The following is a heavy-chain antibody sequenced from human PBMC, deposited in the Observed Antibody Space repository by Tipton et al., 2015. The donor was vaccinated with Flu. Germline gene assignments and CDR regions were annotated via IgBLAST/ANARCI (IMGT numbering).Heavy chain of an antibody. Sequence: SLRLSCAASGITFRTAWMSWVRQAPGKGLEYVSAISSNGDTTYYANSVKDRFTISRDNSKNTLYLQMGSLRAEDMAVYYCTRGRGDDGTVRFDPWGQGTLVTVSA. V-gene: IGHV3-64*01. J-gene: IGHJ5*02. CDR1: GITFRTAW. CDR2: ISSNGDTT. CDR3: TRGRGDDGTVRFDP. D-gene: IGHD3-16*01.